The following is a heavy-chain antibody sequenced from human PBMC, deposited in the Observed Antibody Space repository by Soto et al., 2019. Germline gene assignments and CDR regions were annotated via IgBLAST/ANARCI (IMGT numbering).Heavy chain of an antibody. J-gene: IGHJ5*02. V-gene: IGHV1-18*01. D-gene: IGHD6-13*01. CDR2: ISAYNGNT. CDR1: GGTFTSYG. CDR3: ARVTHSSSWYDRWFDP. Sequence: ASVEVSCKASGGTFTSYGISWVRQAPGQGLEWMGRISAYNGNTNYAQKLQGRVTMTTDTSTSTAYMELRSLRSDDTAVYYCARVTHSSSWYDRWFDPWGQGTLVTVSS.